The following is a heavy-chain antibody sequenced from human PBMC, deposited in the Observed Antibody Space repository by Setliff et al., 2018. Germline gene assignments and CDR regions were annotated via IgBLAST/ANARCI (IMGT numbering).Heavy chain of an antibody. CDR3: ARQLCSSGYCYATTFDY. J-gene: IGHJ4*02. CDR2: IYRSGST. D-gene: IGHD3-22*01. V-gene: IGHV4-38-2*01. Sequence: SETLSLTCAVSGYFISSGYYWGWIRQAPGKGLEWIASIYRSGSTYYNPSLKSRVTISVDTSKNQFPLKLSSVTASDTAVYYCARQLCSSGYCYATTFDYWGQGTLVTVS. CDR1: GYFISSGYY.